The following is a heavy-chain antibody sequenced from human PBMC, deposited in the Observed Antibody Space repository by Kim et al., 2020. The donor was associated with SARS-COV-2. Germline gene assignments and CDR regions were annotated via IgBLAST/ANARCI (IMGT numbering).Heavy chain of an antibody. CDR3: VRTSDYTS. D-gene: IGHD4-4*01. CDR2: INRGRTAK. CDR1: GFSFSSYC. J-gene: IGHJ5*02. Sequence: GGSLRLSCAASGFSFSSYCMNWVRQAPGKGLEWVSNINRGRTAKNYVASVKGRFTISRDNAKNSLFLQMNSMIAADTATYYCVRTSDYTSWGEG. V-gene: IGHV3-48*04.